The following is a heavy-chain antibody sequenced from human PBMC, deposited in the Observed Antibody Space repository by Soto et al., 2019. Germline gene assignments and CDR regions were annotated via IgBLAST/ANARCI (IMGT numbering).Heavy chain of an antibody. CDR1: GFTFSSYG. Sequence: GGSLRLSCAASGFTFSSYGMHWVRQAPGKGLEWVAVIWYDGSNKYYADSVKGRFTISRDNSKNTLYLQMNSLRAEDTAVYYCARGVLKTDFTVPGSGWGQGTLVTVSS. CDR2: IWYDGSNK. V-gene: IGHV3-33*01. D-gene: IGHD3-10*01. J-gene: IGHJ4*02. CDR3: ARGVLKTDFTVPGSG.